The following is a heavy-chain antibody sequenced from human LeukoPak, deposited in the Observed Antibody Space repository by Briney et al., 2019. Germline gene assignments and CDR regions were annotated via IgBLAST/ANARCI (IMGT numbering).Heavy chain of an antibody. Sequence: GGSLRLSCAASGFTFNIYWMSWVRQAPGKGLEWVANINQDGSEKYYVDSVKGRFTISRDNAKDSLYLQMNSLRAEDTAVYYCAKSFGYSRSWFDNWGQGTLVTVSS. CDR3: AKSFGYSRSWFDN. CDR1: GFTFNIYW. CDR2: INQDGSEK. J-gene: IGHJ4*02. V-gene: IGHV3-7*05. D-gene: IGHD6-13*01.